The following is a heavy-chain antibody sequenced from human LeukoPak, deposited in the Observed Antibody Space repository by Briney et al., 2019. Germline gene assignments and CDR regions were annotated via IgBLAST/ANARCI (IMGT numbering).Heavy chain of an antibody. CDR3: AKRYGLGSSPFDY. J-gene: IGHJ4*02. D-gene: IGHD3-10*01. CDR2: MSGSSGST. CDR1: GFTFSSYA. Sequence: PGGSLRLSCAASGFTFSSYAMSWVRQAPGKGLEWVSGMSGSSGSTYYADSVKGRFTISRDNPKNTLYLQMDSLRAEDTAVYSCAKRYGLGSSPFDYWGQGALVTVSS. V-gene: IGHV3-23*01.